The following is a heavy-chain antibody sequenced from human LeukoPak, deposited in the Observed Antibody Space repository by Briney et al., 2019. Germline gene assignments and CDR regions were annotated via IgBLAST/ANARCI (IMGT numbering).Heavy chain of an antibody. Sequence: ASVKVSCKASGGTFSSYAISWVRQAPGQGLEWMGRIIPILGIANYAQKFQGRVTITADKSTGTAYMELSSLRSEDTAVYYCARGADTAMVQHPDYWGQGTLVTVSS. D-gene: IGHD5-18*01. CDR3: ARGADTAMVQHPDY. J-gene: IGHJ4*02. CDR2: IIPILGIA. V-gene: IGHV1-69*04. CDR1: GGTFSSYA.